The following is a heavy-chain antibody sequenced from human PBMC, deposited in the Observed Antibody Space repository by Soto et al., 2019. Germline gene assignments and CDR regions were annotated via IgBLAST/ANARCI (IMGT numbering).Heavy chain of an antibody. Sequence: ASVKVSCKASGYTFTSYYMHWVRQAPGQGLEWMGIINPSGGSTSYAQKFQGRVTMTRDTSTSTVYMELSSLRSEDTAVYYCARHAITFGGVIASLYYFDYSGQGTLVTVSS. CDR1: GYTFTSYY. CDR3: ARHAITFGGVIASLYYFDY. J-gene: IGHJ4*02. CDR2: INPSGGST. D-gene: IGHD3-16*02. V-gene: IGHV1-46*01.